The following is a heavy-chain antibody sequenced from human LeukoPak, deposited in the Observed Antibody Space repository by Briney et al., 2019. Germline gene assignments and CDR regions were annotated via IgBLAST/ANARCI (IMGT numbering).Heavy chain of an antibody. J-gene: IGHJ6*03. V-gene: IGHV3-7*01. CDR2: INQGGSEK. Sequence: GGSLRLSCVASGFTFSSYWMSWVRQAPGKGLEWVANINQGGSEKYYVDSVKGRFTISRDNAKNSLYLQMNSLRAEDTAVYYCARAPLITTVTHYYCYMDVWGKGTTVTVSS. CDR1: GFTFSSYW. CDR3: ARAPLITTVTHYYCYMDV. D-gene: IGHD4-17*01.